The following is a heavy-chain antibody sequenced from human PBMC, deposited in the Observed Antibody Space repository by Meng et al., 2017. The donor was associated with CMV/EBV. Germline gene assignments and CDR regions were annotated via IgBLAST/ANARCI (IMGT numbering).Heavy chain of an antibody. CDR2: ISYDGSNK. J-gene: IGHJ1*01. D-gene: IGHD2-21*01. CDR3: THQSYCGGDCHAC. CDR1: GLTFSSYA. Sequence: GESLKISCAASGLTFSSYAMHWVRQAPGKGLEWVAVISYDGSNKYYADSVKGRFTISRDNSKNTLYLQMNSLRAEDTAVYYCTHQSYCGGDCHACWGQGTLVTVSS. V-gene: IGHV3-30-3*01.